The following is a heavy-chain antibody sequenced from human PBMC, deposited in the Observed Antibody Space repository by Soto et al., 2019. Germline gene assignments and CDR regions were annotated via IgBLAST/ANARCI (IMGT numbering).Heavy chain of an antibody. CDR3: ARVAYYYDSSGYYHIPSFDY. V-gene: IGHV3-48*02. CDR2: ISSSSSTI. Sequence: GGSLRLSCAASGFTFSSYSMNWVRQAPGKGLEWVSYISSSSSTIYYADSVTGRFTISRDNAKNSLYLQMNSLRDEDTAVYYCARVAYYYDSSGYYHIPSFDYWGQGTLVTV. J-gene: IGHJ4*02. D-gene: IGHD3-22*01. CDR1: GFTFSSYS.